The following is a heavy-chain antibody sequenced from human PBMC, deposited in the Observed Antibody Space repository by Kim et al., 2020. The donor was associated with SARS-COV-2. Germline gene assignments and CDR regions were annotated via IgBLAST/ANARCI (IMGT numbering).Heavy chain of an antibody. Sequence: SETLSLTCTVSGGSISSSSYYWGWIRQPPGKGLEWIGSIYYSGSTYYNPSLKSRVTISLDTSKNQFSLKLSSVTAADTAVYYCARSFRAVVSATIVWYFVRWGRGTLVTESS. CDR1: GGSISSSSYY. CDR2: IYYSGST. V-gene: IGHV4-39*01. CDR3: ARSFRAVVSATIVWYFVR. J-gene: IGHJ2*01. D-gene: IGHD2-15*01.